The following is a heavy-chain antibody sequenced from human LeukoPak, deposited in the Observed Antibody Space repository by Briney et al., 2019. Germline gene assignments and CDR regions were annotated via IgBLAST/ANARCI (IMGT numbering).Heavy chain of an antibody. J-gene: IGHJ4*02. Sequence: PSETLSLTCAVYGGSFSGYYWSWIRQPPGKGLEWIGEINHSGSTNYNPSLKSRVTISVDTSKNQFSLKLSSVTAADTVVYYCARELDSSGWYTRVYYFDYWGQGTLVTVSS. D-gene: IGHD6-19*01. V-gene: IGHV4-34*01. CDR3: ARELDSSGWYTRVYYFDY. CDR2: INHSGST. CDR1: GGSFSGYY.